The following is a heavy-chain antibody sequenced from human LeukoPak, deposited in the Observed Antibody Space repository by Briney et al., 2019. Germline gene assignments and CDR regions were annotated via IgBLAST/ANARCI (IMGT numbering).Heavy chain of an antibody. CDR3: AKDLDQLLWDNWFDP. D-gene: IGHD2-2*01. V-gene: IGHV3-23*01. Sequence: GSLRLSAAASGFTFSSFAMIWVAQAPGKGLEWGSAISGSGGSTYYADSVKGRFTISRDNSKNTLYLQMNSLRAEDTAVYYCAKDLDQLLWDNWFDPWGQGTLVPVSS. CDR1: GFTFSSFA. CDR2: ISGSGGST. J-gene: IGHJ5*02.